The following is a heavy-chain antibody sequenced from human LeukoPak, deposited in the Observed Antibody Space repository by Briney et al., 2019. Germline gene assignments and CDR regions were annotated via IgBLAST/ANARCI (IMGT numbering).Heavy chain of an antibody. CDR1: GYTFTSYG. Sequence: SVKVSCKASGYTFTSYGISWVRQAPGQGLEWMGGIIPIFGTANYAQKFQGRVTITADESTGTAYMELSSLRSEDTAVYYCATYYASEYWGQGTLVTVSS. V-gene: IGHV1-69*13. J-gene: IGHJ4*02. CDR2: IIPIFGTA. D-gene: IGHD1-26*01. CDR3: ATYYASEY.